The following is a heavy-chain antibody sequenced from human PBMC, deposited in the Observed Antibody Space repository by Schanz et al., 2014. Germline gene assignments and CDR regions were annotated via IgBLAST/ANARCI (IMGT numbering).Heavy chain of an antibody. CDR1: AYSLTGYY. V-gene: IGHV1-2*02. CDR2: INPNNGGT. CDR3: ARDGIGADKR. D-gene: IGHD6-13*01. J-gene: IGHJ4*02. Sequence: QVQLVQSGAEVKKPGASVKVSCKASAYSLTGYYLHWVRQAPGQGLEWMGWINPNNGGTNYAQKFQGRVTMTRETSISTAYMEMTRLTSDDTAVYYCARDGIGADKRWGQGTLVTVSS.